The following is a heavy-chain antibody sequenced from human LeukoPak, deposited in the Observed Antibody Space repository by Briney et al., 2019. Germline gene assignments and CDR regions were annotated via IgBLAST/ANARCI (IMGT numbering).Heavy chain of an antibody. V-gene: IGHV3-30*04. CDR3: ARDVIRDTAMVAFDY. Sequence: GGSLRLSCAASGFTFSSYAMHWVRQAPGKGREWVAVISYDGSNKYYADSVKGRFTISRDNSKNTLYLQMNSLRAEDTAVYYCARDVIRDTAMVAFDYWGQGTLVTVSS. J-gene: IGHJ4*02. CDR1: GFTFSSYA. CDR2: ISYDGSNK. D-gene: IGHD5-18*01.